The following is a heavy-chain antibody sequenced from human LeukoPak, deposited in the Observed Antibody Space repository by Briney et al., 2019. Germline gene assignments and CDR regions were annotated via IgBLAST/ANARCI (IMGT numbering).Heavy chain of an antibody. CDR3: ARDAYSSGSSFFY. Sequence: GGPLRLSCAASGFTFSSYAMHWARQAPGKGLEWVAVISYDGSNKYYADSVKGRFTISRDDSKNTLYLQMNSLRAEDTAVYYCARDAYSSGSSFFYWGQGALGTVSS. V-gene: IGHV3-30*04. CDR2: ISYDGSNK. J-gene: IGHJ4*02. CDR1: GFTFSSYA. D-gene: IGHD6-19*01.